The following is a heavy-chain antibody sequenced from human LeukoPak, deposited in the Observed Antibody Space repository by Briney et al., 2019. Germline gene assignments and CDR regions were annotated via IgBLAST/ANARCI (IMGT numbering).Heavy chain of an antibody. CDR2: ISGSGGST. D-gene: IGHD3-3*01. CDR1: GFTFSSYA. V-gene: IGHV3-23*01. J-gene: IGHJ5*02. CDR3: AKLGGAGFWSGYLNWFDP. Sequence: PGGSLRLSCAASGFTFSSYAMSWVRQAPGKGLEWVSAISGSGGSTYYADSVKGRFTISRDNSKNTLYLQMNSLRAEDTAVYYCAKLGGAGFWSGYLNWFDPWGQGTLVTVSS.